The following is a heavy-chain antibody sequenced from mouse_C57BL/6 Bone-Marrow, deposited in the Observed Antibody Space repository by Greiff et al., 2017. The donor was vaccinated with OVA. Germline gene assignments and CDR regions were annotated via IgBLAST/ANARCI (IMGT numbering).Heavy chain of an antibody. D-gene: IGHD1-1*01. Sequence: QVQLQQPGAELVKPGASVKLSCKASGYTFTSYWMQWVKQRPGQGLEWIGEIDPSDSYTNYNQKFKGKATLTVDTSSSTAYMQLSSLTSEDSAVYYCARSYYGSSPYCDYWGQGTTLTVSS. V-gene: IGHV1-50*01. CDR1: GYTFTSYW. CDR3: ARSYYGSSPYCDY. J-gene: IGHJ2*01. CDR2: IDPSDSYT.